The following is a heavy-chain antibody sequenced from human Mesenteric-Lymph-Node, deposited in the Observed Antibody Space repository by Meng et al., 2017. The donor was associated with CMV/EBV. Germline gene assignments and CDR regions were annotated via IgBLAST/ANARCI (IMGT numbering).Heavy chain of an antibody. D-gene: IGHD3-22*01. CDR2: IIPVIGTG. J-gene: IGHJ4*02. Sequence: KASGGTFDSHAIAWVRQGPRQGLEWMGRIIPVIGTGNYAQKFQGRVTITADKSTSTVYMELYSLTSEDTAVYYCARGRDSSGFHFDYWGQGILVTVSS. CDR1: GGTFDSHA. CDR3: ARGRDSSGFHFDY. V-gene: IGHV1-69*04.